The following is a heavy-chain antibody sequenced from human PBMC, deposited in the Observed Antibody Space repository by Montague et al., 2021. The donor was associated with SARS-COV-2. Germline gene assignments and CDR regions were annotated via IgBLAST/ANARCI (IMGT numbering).Heavy chain of an antibody. J-gene: IGHJ6*02. D-gene: IGHD2-15*01. CDR3: ARGYCSGSGCYYYYGMDV. Sequence: SETLSLTCAVYGGPFSGYYWSWIRQPPGRGLEWIGETNDSGRTNXNPSLKGRVTISVDTSKNQFSLRLSSVTAAETAVYYCARGYCSGSGCYYYYGMDVWGQGTTVTVSS. CDR1: GGPFSGYY. CDR2: TNDSGRT. V-gene: IGHV4-34*01.